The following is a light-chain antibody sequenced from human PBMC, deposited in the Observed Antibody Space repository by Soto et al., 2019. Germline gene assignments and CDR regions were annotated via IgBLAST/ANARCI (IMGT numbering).Light chain of an antibody. CDR1: SSDVGGYKY. CDR3: SSYAGYNNVV. V-gene: IGLV2-8*01. J-gene: IGLJ2*01. Sequence: QSALTQPPSASGSPGQSVTISCTGTSSDVGGYKYVSWYQQLPGKAPKLMIYEVSKRPSGVPDRFSGSKSGNTASLTVSGLQAEDEADYYCSSYAGYNNVVFGGGTKLTVL. CDR2: EVS.